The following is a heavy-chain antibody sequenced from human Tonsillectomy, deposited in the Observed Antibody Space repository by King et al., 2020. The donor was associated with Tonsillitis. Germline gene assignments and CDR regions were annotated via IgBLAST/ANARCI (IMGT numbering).Heavy chain of an antibody. J-gene: IGHJ4*02. V-gene: IGHV3-48*01. Sequence: VQLVDAGGGLVQPGGSLRLSCAASGFTFSSYSMNWVRQAPGKGRVWISSITSTTNSIYYADHVRGRFTLSRDKAKNALYLQMNSLSAEDTAVYFCARGEQYFDFWSGYNYFDAWGQGTLVTVSS. CDR1: GFTFSSYS. D-gene: IGHD3-3*01. CDR2: ITSTTNSI. CDR3: ARGEQYFDFWSGYNYFDA.